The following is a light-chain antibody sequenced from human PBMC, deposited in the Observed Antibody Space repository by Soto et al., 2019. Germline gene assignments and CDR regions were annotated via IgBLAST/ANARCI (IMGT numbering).Light chain of an antibody. CDR1: GSDVGGSKF. V-gene: IGLV2-11*01. CDR2: DVN. J-gene: IGLJ1*01. CDR3: CSHAGTYYV. Sequence: HSALTQPRSVSGSPGQSVTMSCTGTGSDVGGSKFVSWYQQHPGKVPKLMIYDVNKRPSGVPDRFSGSKSGNTASLTISGLLAEDEADYYCCSHAGTYYVFGTGTKVTVL.